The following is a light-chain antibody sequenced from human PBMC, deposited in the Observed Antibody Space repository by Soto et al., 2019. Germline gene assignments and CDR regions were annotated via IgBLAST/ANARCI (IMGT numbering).Light chain of an antibody. CDR3: QSYDSSMSGWV. V-gene: IGLV1-40*01. Sequence: QSVLTQPPSVSGAPGQKVTISCTRSSSNIGAAYDVHWYQHLPGTAPKLIIYGNNNRPSGVPDRFSGSKSGTSASLAITGLQAKDKADYYCQSYDSSMSGWVFGGGTKLTVL. CDR1: SSNIGAAYD. CDR2: GNN. J-gene: IGLJ3*02.